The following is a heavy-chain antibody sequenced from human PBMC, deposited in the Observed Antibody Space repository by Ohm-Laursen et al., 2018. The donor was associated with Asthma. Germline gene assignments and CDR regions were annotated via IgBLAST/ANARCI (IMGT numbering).Heavy chain of an antibody. V-gene: IGHV3-9*01. CDR2: ISWNSGGI. Sequence: RSLRLSCAASGFIFDDYAMHWVRQVPGKGLEWVSGISWNSGGIGYADSVKGRFTISRDNAKNSLYLQMNSLRPDDTAFYYCTKGHLSIVGTNFDYWGQGTQVTVSS. D-gene: IGHD5-12*01. J-gene: IGHJ4*02. CDR1: GFIFDDYA. CDR3: TKGHLSIVGTNFDY.